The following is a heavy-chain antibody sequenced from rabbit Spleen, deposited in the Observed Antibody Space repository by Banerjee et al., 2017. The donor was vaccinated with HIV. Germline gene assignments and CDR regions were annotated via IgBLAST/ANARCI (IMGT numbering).Heavy chain of an antibody. V-gene: IGHV1S40*01. CDR3: ARRNIGNYGNYAGAYNL. CDR2: IYNGDGST. J-gene: IGHJ4*01. CDR1: GFSFSASYY. D-gene: IGHD4-2*01. Sequence: LEESGGDLVKPGASLTLTCTASGFSFSASYYMCWVRQAPGKGLECIACIYNGDGSTYYATWEKGRFTISKTSSTTVTLQMTSLTDADTATYFCARRNIGNYGNYAGAYNLWGPGTLVTVS.